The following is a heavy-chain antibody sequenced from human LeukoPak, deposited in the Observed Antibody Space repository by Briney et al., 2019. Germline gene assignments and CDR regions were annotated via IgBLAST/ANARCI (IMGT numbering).Heavy chain of an antibody. CDR2: INSDGSTT. Sequence: HPGGSLRLSCAASGFTFSSNWMHWVRQAPGKGLVWVSRINSDGSTTTYADSVKGRFTISRDNPKNTLYLQMNSLRPEDTAVYYCAKEPRGYSFSFDIWGQGTMVTVSS. CDR1: GFTFSSNW. D-gene: IGHD5-18*01. V-gene: IGHV3-74*01. CDR3: AKEPRGYSFSFDI. J-gene: IGHJ3*02.